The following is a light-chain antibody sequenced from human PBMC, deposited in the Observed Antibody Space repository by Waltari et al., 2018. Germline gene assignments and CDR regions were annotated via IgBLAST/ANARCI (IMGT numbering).Light chain of an antibody. CDR1: QSVLYSSDNKNY. CDR2: WAS. CDR3: QQYYSTPYT. Sequence: DIVMTQSPDSLAVSLGERTSINCKASQSVLYSSDNKNYLAWYRQKPGQPPNLLIYWASTREAGVPGRFSGSGSVTDFTLTISSLQAEDVAVYYCQQYYSTPYTFGQGTKLEIK. V-gene: IGKV4-1*01. J-gene: IGKJ2*01.